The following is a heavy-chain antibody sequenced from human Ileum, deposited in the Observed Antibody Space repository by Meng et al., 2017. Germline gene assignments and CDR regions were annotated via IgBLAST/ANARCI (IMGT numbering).Heavy chain of an antibody. CDR2: INHSGST. CDR3: ARGGGRYGPDIDY. Sequence: QVHLLELGAGLLKPSRTLSLTCVVYGGSFSGYYWSWIRQPPGKGLEWIGEINHSGSTNYNPSLKSRVTISVDTSKNQFSLKLSSVTAADTAVYYCARGGGRYGPDIDYWGQGTLVTVSS. J-gene: IGHJ4*02. D-gene: IGHD3-16*01. CDR1: GGSFSGYY. V-gene: IGHV4-34*01.